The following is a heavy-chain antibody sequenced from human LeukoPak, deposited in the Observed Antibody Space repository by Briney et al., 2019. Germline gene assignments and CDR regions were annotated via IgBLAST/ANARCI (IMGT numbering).Heavy chain of an antibody. CDR2: IYSSGST. D-gene: IGHD1-26*01. J-gene: IGHJ4*02. V-gene: IGHV4-39*01. CDR1: GASVSGSNYY. Sequence: PSETLSLTCAVSGASVSGSNYYWGWIRQPPGKGLEWIGNIYSSGSTYYNASLQSRVTISIDTSKNQFSLRLNSVTAADTAMYYCAKSGGYGLIDYWGQGTLVTVSS. CDR3: AKSGGYGLIDY.